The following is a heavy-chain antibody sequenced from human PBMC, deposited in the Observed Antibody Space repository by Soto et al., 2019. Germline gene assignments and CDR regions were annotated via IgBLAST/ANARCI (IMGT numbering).Heavy chain of an antibody. CDR2: IYPGNSNT. V-gene: IGHV5-51*01. Sequence: PGEALKSSCQGSGYSFTNYWMGWVRQMPGTGLEWLGIIYPGNSNTRYSPSFEGQVTMSADKSINTAYLQWSSLRASDTAIYFCARPSDVGLASSFEYWGQGTQVTV. J-gene: IGHJ4*02. CDR1: GYSFTNYW. CDR3: ARPSDVGLASSFEY.